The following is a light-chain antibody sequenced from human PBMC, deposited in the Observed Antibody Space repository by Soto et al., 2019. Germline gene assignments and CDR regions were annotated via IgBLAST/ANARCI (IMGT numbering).Light chain of an antibody. V-gene: IGKV1-5*01. Sequence: DIQMTQSPSTLSTSIGDRVTITCRASQSISDWLAWYQQKPGKAPKLLIFDASSLESGVPSRFSGSGSGTEFTLTISSLRPDDFATYYCQHYNSYPWTFGQGTKV. CDR1: QSISDW. CDR3: QHYNSYPWT. J-gene: IGKJ1*01. CDR2: DAS.